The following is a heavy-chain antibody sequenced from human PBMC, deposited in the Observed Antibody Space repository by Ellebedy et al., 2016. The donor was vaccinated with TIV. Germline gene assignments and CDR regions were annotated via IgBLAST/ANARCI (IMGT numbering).Heavy chain of an antibody. CDR3: ATASRWVGADSLGLGYYFDY. V-gene: IGHV1-24*01. Sequence: AASVKVSCKVSGYTLTDLSMHWVRQAPGKGREWMGGFDPEDGETMYAQKFQGRVTMTEDTSTDTAYMELSSLRYEDTAVYYCATASRWVGADSLGLGYYFDYWGQGTLVTVSS. CDR1: GYTLTDLS. J-gene: IGHJ4*02. D-gene: IGHD1-26*01. CDR2: FDPEDGET.